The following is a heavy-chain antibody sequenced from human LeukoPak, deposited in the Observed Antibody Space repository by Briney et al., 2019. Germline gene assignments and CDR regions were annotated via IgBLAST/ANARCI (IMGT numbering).Heavy chain of an antibody. J-gene: IGHJ4*02. V-gene: IGHV4-59*11. CDR3: AREGSWGFDY. D-gene: IGHD3-16*01. Sequence: SETLSLTCTVSGGSISSHHWSWIRQPPGKGLEWIGYIYYSGSTNYNPSLKSRVTISVDTSKNQFSLKLSSVTAADTAVYYCAREGSWGFDYWGQGTLVTVSS. CDR2: IYYSGST. CDR1: GGSISSHH.